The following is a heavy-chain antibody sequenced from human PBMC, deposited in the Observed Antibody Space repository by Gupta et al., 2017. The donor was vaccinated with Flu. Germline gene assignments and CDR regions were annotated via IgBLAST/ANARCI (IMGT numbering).Heavy chain of an antibody. V-gene: IGHV2-5*02. CDR3: AHRRGGYNWNDAAFDI. Sequence: QITLKESGPALVKPTETLTLTCTFSGFSLTSRPLGVGWIRQPPGKAPECLAVVYWDDDNRYNPSLKSRLTVTRVASSNQVVLALTDMDPVDTATYFCAHRRGGYNWNDAAFDIWGQGIVVTVSS. J-gene: IGHJ3*02. CDR2: VYWDDDN. CDR1: GFSLTSRPLG. D-gene: IGHD1-20*01.